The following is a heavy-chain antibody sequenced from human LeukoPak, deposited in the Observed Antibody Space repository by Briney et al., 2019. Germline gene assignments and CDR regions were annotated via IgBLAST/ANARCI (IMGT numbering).Heavy chain of an antibody. CDR2: IKPNSGAT. D-gene: IGHD1-1*01. CDR1: GYTFTGYY. V-gene: IGHV1-2*02. Sequence: ASVKVSCSSSGYTFTGYYMHWVREAPGQGLEWMGWIKPNSGATLYAQKFQGRVTMTRDTPINTAYMELSSLRSDDTAVYYCTRAKRVIFDYWGQGTLVTVSS. J-gene: IGHJ4*02. CDR3: TRAKRVIFDY.